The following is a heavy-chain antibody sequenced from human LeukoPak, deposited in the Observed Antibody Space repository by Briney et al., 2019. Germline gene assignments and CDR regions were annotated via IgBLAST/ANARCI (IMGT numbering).Heavy chain of an antibody. Sequence: SQTLSLTCTVSGGSISSGSYYWSWIRQPAGKGLEWIGRIYTSGSTNYNPSLKSRVTMSVDTSKNQFSLKLSSVTAADTAVYYCAREKVVYDSSGYYPSLIDYWGQGTLVTVSS. CDR1: GGSISSGSYY. J-gene: IGHJ4*02. V-gene: IGHV4-61*02. CDR2: IYTSGST. D-gene: IGHD3-22*01. CDR3: AREKVVYDSSGYYPSLIDY.